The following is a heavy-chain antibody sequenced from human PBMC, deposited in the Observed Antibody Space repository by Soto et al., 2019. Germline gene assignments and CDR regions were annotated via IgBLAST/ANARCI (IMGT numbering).Heavy chain of an antibody. Sequence: PSETLSLTCAVYGGSFSGYYWSWIRQPPGKGLEWIGEINHSGSTNYNPSLKSRVTISVDTSKNQFSLKLSSVTAADTAVYYCARGDFITLLRTGYFDLWGRSTLVTVSS. V-gene: IGHV4-34*01. CDR3: ARGDFITLLRTGYFDL. CDR2: INHSGST. D-gene: IGHD3-10*01. J-gene: IGHJ2*01. CDR1: GGSFSGYY.